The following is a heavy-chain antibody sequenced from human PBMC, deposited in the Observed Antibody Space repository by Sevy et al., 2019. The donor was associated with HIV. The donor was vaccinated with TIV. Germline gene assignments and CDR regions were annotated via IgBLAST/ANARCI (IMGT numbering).Heavy chain of an antibody. CDR3: AREDIRVAGIGYYFHS. CDR2: IWYDGTNK. Sequence: SLKISCAASGFSISGYGMHWVRQAPGKGLEWVAVIWYDGTNKEYADSVKGRFTISRDNSKNTRYLQMNSLRAEDTAVYYCAREDIRVAGIGYYFHSWGQGTLVTVSS. J-gene: IGHJ4*02. CDR1: GFSISGYG. D-gene: IGHD6-19*01. V-gene: IGHV3-33*01.